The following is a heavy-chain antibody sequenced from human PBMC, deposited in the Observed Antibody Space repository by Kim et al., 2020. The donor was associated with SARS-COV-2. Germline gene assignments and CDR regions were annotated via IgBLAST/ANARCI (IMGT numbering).Heavy chain of an antibody. D-gene: IGHD3-10*01. CDR3: ARNDYFNSGSSYYYGMDV. V-gene: IGHV3-23*01. CDR2: ISDGGTRT. J-gene: IGHJ6*02. Sequence: GESLKISCTASGFTFSSYAMSWVRQAPGKGLEWVSAISDGGTRTYYADSVKGRFTISRDNPKNTLYLQMTGLRAEDTAVYYCARNDYFNSGSSYYYGMDVWGQGTTVTVSS. CDR1: GFTFSSYA.